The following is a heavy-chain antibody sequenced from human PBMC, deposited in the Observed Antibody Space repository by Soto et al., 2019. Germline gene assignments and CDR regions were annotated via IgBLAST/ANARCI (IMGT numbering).Heavy chain of an antibody. V-gene: IGHV3-23*01. J-gene: IGHJ6*03. Sequence: GGSLRLSCAASGFTFSSYAMSCVRQAPGKGLEWVSAISGSGGSTYYADSVKGRFTISRDNSKNTLYLQMNSLRAEDTAVYYCAKAFVLLWFGDDSDYYYMDVWGKGTTVTVSS. D-gene: IGHD3-10*01. CDR3: AKAFVLLWFGDDSDYYYMDV. CDR2: ISGSGGST. CDR1: GFTFSSYA.